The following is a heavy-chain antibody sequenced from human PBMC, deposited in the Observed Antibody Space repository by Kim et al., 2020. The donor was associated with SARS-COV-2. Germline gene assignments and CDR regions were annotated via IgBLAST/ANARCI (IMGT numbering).Heavy chain of an antibody. J-gene: IGHJ4*02. Sequence: GYAESVKGRFTISRDNAKNSLYLHMNSLGAEETALYYCAKVGWAAGPIDYWGQGTLVTVSS. D-gene: IGHD6-13*01. CDR3: AKVGWAAGPIDY. V-gene: IGHV3-9*01.